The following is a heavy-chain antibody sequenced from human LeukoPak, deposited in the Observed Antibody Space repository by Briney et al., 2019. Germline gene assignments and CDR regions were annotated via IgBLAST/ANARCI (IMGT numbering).Heavy chain of an antibody. Sequence: GGSLRLSCAASGFTFSSYGMHWVRQAPGKGLEWVAVIWYGGSNKYYADSVKGRFTISRDNSKNTLYLQMNGLRAEDTAVYYCARDSPATYYFDYWGQGTLVTVSS. CDR2: IWYGGSNK. D-gene: IGHD6-25*01. J-gene: IGHJ4*02. V-gene: IGHV3-33*01. CDR1: GFTFSSYG. CDR3: ARDSPATYYFDY.